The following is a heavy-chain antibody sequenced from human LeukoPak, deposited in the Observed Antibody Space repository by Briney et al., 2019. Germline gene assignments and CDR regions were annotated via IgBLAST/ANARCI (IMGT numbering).Heavy chain of an antibody. V-gene: IGHV3-74*01. CDR1: GFTFSSYW. D-gene: IGHD2-2*01. CDR3: ARGALRGDTSWRDAFDS. J-gene: IGHJ3*02. Sequence: GGSLRLSCTASGFTFSSYWMHWVRQAPGKGLVWVSRINTDGSSTSYADSVKGRFTVSRDNAKNSLYLQMNSLRAEDTAVYYCARGALRGDTSWRDAFDSWGQGTMVTVSS. CDR2: INTDGSST.